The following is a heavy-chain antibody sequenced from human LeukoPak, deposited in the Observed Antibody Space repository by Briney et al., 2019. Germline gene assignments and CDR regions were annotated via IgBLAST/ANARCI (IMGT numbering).Heavy chain of an antibody. CDR2: INHSGST. Sequence: SETLSLTCAVYGGSFSGYYWSWIRQPPGKGLEWIGEINHSGSTNYNPSLKSRVTISVGTSKNQFSLKLSSVTAADTAVYYCARQTRWFDPWGQGTLVTVSS. CDR3: ARQTRWFDP. CDR1: GGSFSGYY. J-gene: IGHJ5*02. D-gene: IGHD1-7*01. V-gene: IGHV4-34*01.